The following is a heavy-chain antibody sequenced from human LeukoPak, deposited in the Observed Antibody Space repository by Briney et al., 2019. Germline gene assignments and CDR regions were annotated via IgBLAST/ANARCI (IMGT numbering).Heavy chain of an antibody. CDR3: ARDRSGYTDFDY. V-gene: IGHV3-48*03. Sequence: GGSLRLSCAASGFTFSSYEMNWVRQAPGKGLEWVSYISSSGSTIYYADSVKGRFTISGDNAKNSLYLQMNSLRAEDTAVYYCARDRSGYTDFDYWGPGTMVTVSS. J-gene: IGHJ4*02. D-gene: IGHD5-12*01. CDR1: GFTFSSYE. CDR2: ISSSGSTI.